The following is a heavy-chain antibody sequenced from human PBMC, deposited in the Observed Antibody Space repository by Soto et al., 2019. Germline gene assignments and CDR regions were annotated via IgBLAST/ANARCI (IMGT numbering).Heavy chain of an antibody. Sequence: GGSLRLSCAASGFTFSSYIMNWVRQAPGKGLEWVSSIGSSSSYIYYADSVKGRFTISRDNAKNSLYLQMNSLRAEDTAVYYCARDPYSSSLLYYYYYGMDVWGQGPTITVSS. D-gene: IGHD6-6*01. CDR1: GFTFSSYI. V-gene: IGHV3-21*01. CDR3: ARDPYSSSLLYYYYYGMDV. CDR2: IGSSSSYI. J-gene: IGHJ6*02.